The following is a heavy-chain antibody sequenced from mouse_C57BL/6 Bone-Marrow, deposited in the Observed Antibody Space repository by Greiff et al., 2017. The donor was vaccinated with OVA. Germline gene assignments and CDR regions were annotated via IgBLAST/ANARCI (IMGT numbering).Heavy chain of an antibody. CDR3: ALLTVRYIDV. V-gene: IGHV1-69*01. D-gene: IGHD6-1*01. CDR1: GYTFTSYW. J-gene: IGHJ1*03. Sequence: QVQLQQPGAELVMPGASVKLSCKASGYTFTSYWMHWVKQRPGQGLEWIGEIDPSDSYTNYHQKFKGKSTLTVEHSSSPAYMQLISLTSEDSAVYYCALLTVRYIDVWGTGTTVTVSA. CDR2: IDPSDSYT.